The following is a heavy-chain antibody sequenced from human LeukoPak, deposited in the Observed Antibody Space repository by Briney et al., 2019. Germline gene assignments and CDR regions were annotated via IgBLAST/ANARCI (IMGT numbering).Heavy chain of an antibody. CDR2: ISGSTSYM. Sequence: PGGSLRLSCVASGFTFSSYWMHWVRQDPRKGLVWVSSISGSTSYMYYADSVKGRFTISRDNAKNSLYLQMNSLRAEDTAVYYCAKSPRAAAGLVDYWGQGTLVTVSS. V-gene: IGHV3-21*01. D-gene: IGHD6-13*01. CDR3: AKSPRAAAGLVDY. J-gene: IGHJ4*02. CDR1: GFTFSSYW.